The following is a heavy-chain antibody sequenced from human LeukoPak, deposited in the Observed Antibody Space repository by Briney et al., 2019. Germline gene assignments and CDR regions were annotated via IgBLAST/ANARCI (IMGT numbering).Heavy chain of an antibody. CDR2: INPNSGGT. D-gene: IGHD6-13*01. V-gene: IGHV1-2*02. CDR1: GYTFTGYY. J-gene: IGHJ6*03. Sequence: GASVKVSCKASGYTFTGYYMHWVRQAPGQGLEWMGWINPNSGGTNYAQKFQGRVTMTRDTSISTAYMELSRLRSDDTAVYYCARGVYSSSWYPLIKNYYYYMDVWGKGTTVTVSS. CDR3: ARGVYSSSWYPLIKNYYYYMDV.